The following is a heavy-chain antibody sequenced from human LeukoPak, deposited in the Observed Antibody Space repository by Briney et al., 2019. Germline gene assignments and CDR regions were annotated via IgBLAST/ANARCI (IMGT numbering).Heavy chain of an antibody. CDR2: IYTSGST. Sequence: SETLSLTCTVSGGSISSYYWSWIRQPAGKGLEWIGRIYTSGSTNYNPSLKSRVTMSVDTSKNQFSLKLSSVTAADTAVYYCARGFCSSTSCYTGGDYWGQGTLVTVSS. J-gene: IGHJ4*02. CDR3: ARGFCSSTSCYTGGDY. D-gene: IGHD2-2*02. CDR1: GGSISSYY. V-gene: IGHV4-4*07.